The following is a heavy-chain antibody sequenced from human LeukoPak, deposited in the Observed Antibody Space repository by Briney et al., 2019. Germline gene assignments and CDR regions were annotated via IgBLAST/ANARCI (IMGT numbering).Heavy chain of an antibody. V-gene: IGHV3-21*01. CDR1: GFTFNSYA. CDR3: ARDVVVVVATDSNFDY. J-gene: IGHJ4*02. CDR2: ISTSSSYI. Sequence: PGGSLRLSCAASGFTFNSYAMTWVRQAPGKGLEWVSSISTSSSYIYYADSVKGRLTISRDNAKNSLYLQMNSLRPEDTAVYYCARDVVVVVATDSNFDYWGQGTLVTVSS. D-gene: IGHD2-15*01.